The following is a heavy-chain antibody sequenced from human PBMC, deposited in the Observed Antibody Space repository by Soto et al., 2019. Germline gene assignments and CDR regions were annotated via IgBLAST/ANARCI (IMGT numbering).Heavy chain of an antibody. CDR2: INPNSGGT. D-gene: IGHD3-10*01. CDR1: GYTVTSYD. Sequence: GASVKVSCKASGYTVTSYDMHWVRQAPGQGLEWMGWINPNSGGTNYAQKFQGWVTMTRDTSISTAYMELSRLRSDDTAVYYCVIGGSGSYYNVRLTYGMGVWGQGTTVTVSS. J-gene: IGHJ6*02. CDR3: VIGGSGSYYNVRLTYGMGV. V-gene: IGHV1-2*04.